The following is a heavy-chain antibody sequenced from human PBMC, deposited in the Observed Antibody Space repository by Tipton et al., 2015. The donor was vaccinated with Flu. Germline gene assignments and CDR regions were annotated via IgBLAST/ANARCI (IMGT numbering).Heavy chain of an antibody. D-gene: IGHD4-11*01. CDR3: ARRDFSNYVSEPKNWFDS. CDR2: VSRSGST. CDR1: GDSISSDYH. V-gene: IGHV4-38-2*01. Sequence: LRLSCAVSGDSISSDYHWGWIRQFPGQGLVWIGTVSRSGSTIYNPSLKSRVTMSVARSKSQFSLRLTSVTAADTAVYYCARRDFSNYVSEPKNWFDSWGQGTLVTVSS. J-gene: IGHJ5*01.